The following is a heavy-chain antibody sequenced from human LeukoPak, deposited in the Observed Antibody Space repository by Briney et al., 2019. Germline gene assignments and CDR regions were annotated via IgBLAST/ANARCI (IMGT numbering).Heavy chain of an antibody. CDR1: GFTFSSYS. D-gene: IGHD3-16*01. J-gene: IGHJ4*02. V-gene: IGHV3-48*01. CDR3: ARDKLQGRVPTFWY. CDR2: ISSSSSTI. Sequence: GGSLRLSCAASGFTFSSYSMNWVRQAPGKGLEWVSCISSSSSTIYYADSVKGRFTISRDNAKNSLYLQMNSLRAEDTAVYYCARDKLQGRVPTFWYWGQGTLVTVSS.